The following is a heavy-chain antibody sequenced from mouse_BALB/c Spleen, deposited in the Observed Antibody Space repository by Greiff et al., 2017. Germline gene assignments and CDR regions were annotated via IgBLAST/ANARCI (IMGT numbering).Heavy chain of an antibody. D-gene: IGHD2-4*01. J-gene: IGHJ3*01. Sequence: VQGVESGPELVRPGESVKISCKGSGYTFTDYAMHWVKQSHAKSLEWIGVISIYYDNTNYNQKFKGKATMTVDKSSSTAYMELARLTSEDSAIYYCARLGDYDGGFAYWGQGTLVTVSA. CDR3: ARLGDYDGGFAY. CDR2: ISIYYDNT. V-gene: IGHV1-67*01. CDR1: GYTFTDYA.